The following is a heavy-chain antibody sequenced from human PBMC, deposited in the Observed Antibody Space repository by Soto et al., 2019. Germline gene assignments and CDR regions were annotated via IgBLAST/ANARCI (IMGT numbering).Heavy chain of an antibody. Sequence: QVQLVQSGAEVKKPGASLKVSCKASGYTFTSHGISWVRQAPGQGLEWMGWISANNGDTNYAQKFQGRVTVTTDTSTSTGYMELRSLRSEDTAVDYCARMVRGSNIDYYHYMDVWGKGTTVTVSS. CDR2: ISANNGDT. J-gene: IGHJ6*03. CDR1: GYTFTSHG. V-gene: IGHV1-18*01. CDR3: ARMVRGSNIDYYHYMDV. D-gene: IGHD3-10*01.